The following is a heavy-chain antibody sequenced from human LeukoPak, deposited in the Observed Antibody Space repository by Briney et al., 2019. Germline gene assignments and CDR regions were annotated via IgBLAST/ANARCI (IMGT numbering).Heavy chain of an antibody. V-gene: IGHV1-69*13. D-gene: IGHD7-27*01. CDR3: AREAELGTYFDY. Sequence: ASVKVSCKASGGTFSSYAISWVRQAPGQGLGWMGGIIPIFGTANYAQKFQGRVTITADESTSTAYMELSSLRSEDTAVYYCAREAELGTYFDYWGQGTLVTVSS. J-gene: IGHJ4*02. CDR2: IIPIFGTA. CDR1: GGTFSSYA.